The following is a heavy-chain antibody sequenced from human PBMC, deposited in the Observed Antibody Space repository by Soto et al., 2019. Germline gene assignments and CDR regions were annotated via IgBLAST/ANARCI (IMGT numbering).Heavy chain of an antibody. CDR3: ARDAWGFDY. J-gene: IGHJ4*02. CDR1: RLTFSTYA. CDR2: ISYDGTNK. V-gene: IGHV3-30-3*01. Sequence: QVQLVESGGGVVQPGRSLRLSCAASRLTFSTYAMHWVRQAPGKGLEWVALISYDGTNKYYADSVKGRITISRDNSKNTLYLQMDSPRPEDTAVYYCARDAWGFDYWGQGMLVTVSS. D-gene: IGHD7-27*01.